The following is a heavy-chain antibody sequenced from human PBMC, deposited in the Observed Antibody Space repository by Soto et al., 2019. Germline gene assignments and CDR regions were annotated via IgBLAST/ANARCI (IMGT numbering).Heavy chain of an antibody. V-gene: IGHV4-39*01. CDR2: IYYSGST. CDR1: GDSVRSGGYY. CDR3: ARTPDYYYGMDV. Sequence: ETLSLTCTVSGDSVRSGGYYWSWIRQPPGKGLEWIGSIYYSGSTYYNPSLKSRVTISIDTSKNQFSLKLSSVTAADTAVYYCARTPDYYYGMDVWGQGTTVTVSS. J-gene: IGHJ6*02.